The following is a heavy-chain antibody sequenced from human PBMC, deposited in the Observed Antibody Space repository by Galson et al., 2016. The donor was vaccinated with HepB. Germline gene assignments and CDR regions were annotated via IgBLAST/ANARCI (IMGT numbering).Heavy chain of an antibody. CDR3: VRRPIFSGDRGGAFDI. V-gene: IGHV5-51*01. D-gene: IGHD5-12*01. Sequence: QSGAEVKKPGESLKISCKGSGYSFSNYWIAWVRQMPGKGLEWMGIMNPGDPDTKYSPSFQGHVTISADKSISTAYLQWSSLQVSDTAMYYFVRRPIFSGDRGGAFDIWGQGTMVTVSS. J-gene: IGHJ3*02. CDR1: GYSFSNYW. CDR2: MNPGDPDT.